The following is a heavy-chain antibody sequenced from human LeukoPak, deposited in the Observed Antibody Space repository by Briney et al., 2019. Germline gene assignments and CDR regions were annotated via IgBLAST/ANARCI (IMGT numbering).Heavy chain of an antibody. CDR1: GFTFEDYT. CDR2: ISWDGTT. V-gene: IGHV3-43*01. D-gene: IGHD3-22*01. CDR3: VKDLSYESSGYVFDY. J-gene: IGHJ4*02. Sequence: GGSLRLSCAASGFTFEDYTMHWVRQAPGKTLEWVSLISWDGTTYYRDSVKGRFTISRDSSKNSLYLQMDTLTSEDTAFYYCVKDLSYESSGYVFDYWGQGTLVTVSS.